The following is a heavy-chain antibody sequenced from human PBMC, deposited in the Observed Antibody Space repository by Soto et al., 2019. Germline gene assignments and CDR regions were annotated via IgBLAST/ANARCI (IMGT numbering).Heavy chain of an antibody. V-gene: IGHV3-9*01. Sequence: PGGSLRLSCAASGFTFDDYAMHWVRQAPGKGLEWVSGISWNSGSIGYVDSVKGRFTISRDNAKNSLYLQMNSLRAEDTALYYCAKDKHSSSWYYPDYWGQGTLVTVSS. D-gene: IGHD6-13*01. CDR1: GFTFDDYA. J-gene: IGHJ4*02. CDR3: AKDKHSSSWYYPDY. CDR2: ISWNSGSI.